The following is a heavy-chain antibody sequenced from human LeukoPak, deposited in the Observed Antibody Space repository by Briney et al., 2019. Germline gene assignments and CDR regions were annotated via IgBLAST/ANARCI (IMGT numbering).Heavy chain of an antibody. Sequence: PGGSLRLSCAASGFTFSSYAMTWVRQAPGKGLEWVSAISDSGRSTYYADSVKGRFTISRDISKGTLYLQMNSLRAEDTALYYRAKGQRWELPLDFWGQGTLVTVSS. CDR2: ISDSGRST. J-gene: IGHJ4*02. CDR1: GFTFSSYA. CDR3: AKGQRWELPLDF. D-gene: IGHD2-15*01. V-gene: IGHV3-23*01.